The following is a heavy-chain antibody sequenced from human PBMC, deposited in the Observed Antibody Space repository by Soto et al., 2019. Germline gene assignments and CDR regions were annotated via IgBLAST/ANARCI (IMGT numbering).Heavy chain of an antibody. CDR3: ARTGALTAAGSPLYYYYGMDV. CDR1: GYTFTGYY. V-gene: IGHV1-2*02. CDR2: INPNSGGT. D-gene: IGHD6-13*01. Sequence: ASVKVSCKASGYTFTGYYMHWVRQAPGQGLEWMGWINPNSGGTNYAQKFQGRVTMTRDTSISTAYMEPSRLRSDDTAVYYCARTGALTAAGSPLYYYYGMDVWGQGTTVTVS. J-gene: IGHJ6*02.